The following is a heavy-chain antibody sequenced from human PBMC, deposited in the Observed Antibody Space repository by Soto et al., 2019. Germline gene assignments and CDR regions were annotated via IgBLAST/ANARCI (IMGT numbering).Heavy chain of an antibody. D-gene: IGHD4-17*01. CDR3: AITYGDYVAGAFDI. CDR1: GGSFSTYS. J-gene: IGHJ3*02. V-gene: IGHV1-69*06. CDR2: IIPIFGTS. Sequence: QEQLVQSGAEVKKPGSSVKVSCKASGGSFSTYSISWVRQAPGQGLEWMGGIIPIFGTSNYAQKFQGRVTITADKSTNTAYMELSSLRSEDTAVYYCAITYGDYVAGAFDIWGQGTMVTVSS.